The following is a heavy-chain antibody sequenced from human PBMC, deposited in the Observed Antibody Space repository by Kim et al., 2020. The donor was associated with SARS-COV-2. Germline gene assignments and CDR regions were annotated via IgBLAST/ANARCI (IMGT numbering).Heavy chain of an antibody. CDR3: ARPSGVRGVSRYFQH. V-gene: IGHV1-69*01. D-gene: IGHD3-10*01. J-gene: IGHJ1*01. Sequence: QQFQGRVTITADESTSTAYMALSSLRSEDTAVYYCARPSGVRGVSRYFQHWGQGTLVTVSS.